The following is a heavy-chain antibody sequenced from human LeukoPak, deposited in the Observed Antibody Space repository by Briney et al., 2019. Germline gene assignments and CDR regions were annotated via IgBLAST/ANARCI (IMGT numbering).Heavy chain of an antibody. CDR2: IYTSGST. V-gene: IGHV4-4*09. CDR3: ARRLGDSSGYYAFDI. D-gene: IGHD3-22*01. Sequence: SETLSLTCTVSGGSISSYYWSWIRQPPGKGLEWIGYIYTSGSTNYNPSHKSRVTISVDAPKHQFSLQLSSVTAADTAVYYCARRLGDSSGYYAFDIWGQGPMVTVSS. J-gene: IGHJ3*02. CDR1: GGSISSYY.